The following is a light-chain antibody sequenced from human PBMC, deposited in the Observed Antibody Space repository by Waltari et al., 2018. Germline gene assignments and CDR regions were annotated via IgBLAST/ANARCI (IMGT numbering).Light chain of an antibody. CDR3: QQHYSFVYT. J-gene: IGKJ2*01. V-gene: IGKV1-NL1*01. Sequence: EIQMTQSPFSLSASIGDRVTITCRASQGIDNSLAWYQQKPGKAPKLLVYSASSLESGVPSRFRGSGSGTNYTLTISGLQPEDFATYYCQQHYSFVYTFGQGTTLDI. CDR2: SAS. CDR1: QGIDNS.